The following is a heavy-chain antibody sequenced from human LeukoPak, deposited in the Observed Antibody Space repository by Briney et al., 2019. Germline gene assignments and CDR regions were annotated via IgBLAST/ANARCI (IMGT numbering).Heavy chain of an antibody. CDR3: ARDSSSWSDNWFDP. V-gene: IGHV3-48*03. Sequence: GESLRLSCAASGFTFSSYEMNWVRQAPGKGLEWVSYISSSGSTIYYADSVKGRFTISRDNAKNSLYLQMNSLRAEDTAVYYCARDSSSWSDNWFDPWGQGTLVTVSS. D-gene: IGHD6-13*01. J-gene: IGHJ5*02. CDR2: ISSSGSTI. CDR1: GFTFSSYE.